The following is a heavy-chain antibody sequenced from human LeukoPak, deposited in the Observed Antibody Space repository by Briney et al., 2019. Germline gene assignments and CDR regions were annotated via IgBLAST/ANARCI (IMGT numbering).Heavy chain of an antibody. V-gene: IGHV3-23*01. D-gene: IGHD3-16*01. Sequence: GGSLRVSCAASGFTFSRHGMNWVRQAPGKGLERVSGISPSGDILYYADSVKGQFTISRDNSKNMVYLQMNSLRVEDTAIYYCAKDDAWGRFQDWGQGTLVTVSS. CDR2: ISPSGDIL. J-gene: IGHJ1*01. CDR3: AKDDAWGRFQD. CDR1: GFTFSRHG.